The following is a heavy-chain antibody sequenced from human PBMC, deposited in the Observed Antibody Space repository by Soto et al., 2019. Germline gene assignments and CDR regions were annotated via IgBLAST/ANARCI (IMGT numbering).Heavy chain of an antibody. V-gene: IGHV4-59*01. J-gene: IGHJ6*02. Sequence: QVQLQESGPGLVKPSETLSLTCTVSGGSISSYYWSWIRQPPVKGLEWIGYIYYSGSTNYNPSLKSRVTISVDTSKNQFSLKLSSVTAADTAVYYCARALSRGHYYYYGMDVWGQGTTVTVSS. D-gene: IGHD3-10*01. CDR3: ARALSRGHYYYYGMDV. CDR2: IYYSGST. CDR1: GGSISSYY.